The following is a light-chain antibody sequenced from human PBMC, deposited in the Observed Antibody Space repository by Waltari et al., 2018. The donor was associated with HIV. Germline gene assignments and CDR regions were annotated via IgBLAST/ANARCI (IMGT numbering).Light chain of an antibody. Sequence: QPPLTQSRPVSGSPGQSITISCTGTSNDFGAYNYVSWHQQHPGRAAKLQFVDLNRRPPGVPDRVSGSKSGNTVSLTISGLQAEDEGDYYCCASAGRYTLVVGTGTKVTVL. V-gene: IGLV2-11*01. J-gene: IGLJ1*01. CDR2: DLN. CDR3: CASAGRYTLV. CDR1: SNDFGAYNY.